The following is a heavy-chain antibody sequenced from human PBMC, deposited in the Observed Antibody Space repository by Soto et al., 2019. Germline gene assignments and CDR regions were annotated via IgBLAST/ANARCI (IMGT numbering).Heavy chain of an antibody. J-gene: IGHJ4*02. D-gene: IGHD2-15*01. CDR2: ITSDGSNK. CDR3: AKRGFCSGGRCYSFHFDY. V-gene: IGHV3-30*18. CDR1: GFTFSGHG. Sequence: GGSLRLSCAASGFTFSGHGMHWVRQTPGKGLEWVALITSDGSNKFYADSVKGRFTISRDNSKNTLYLQMNSLRAEDTAVYYCAKRGFCSGGRCYSFHFDYWGQGALVTVSS.